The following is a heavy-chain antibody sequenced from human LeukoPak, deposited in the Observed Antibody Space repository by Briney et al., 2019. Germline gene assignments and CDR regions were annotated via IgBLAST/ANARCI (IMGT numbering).Heavy chain of an antibody. V-gene: IGHV3-7*01. CDR1: GFTFSSYW. D-gene: IGHD3-22*01. Sequence: GGSLRLSCAASGFTFSSYWMSWVHQAPGKGLEWVANIKQDGSEKYYVDSVKGRFTISRDNAKNSLYLQMNSLRAEDTAVYYCARWGYYYDSSGYGVFDYWGQGTLVTVSS. CDR2: IKQDGSEK. CDR3: ARWGYYYDSSGYGVFDY. J-gene: IGHJ4*02.